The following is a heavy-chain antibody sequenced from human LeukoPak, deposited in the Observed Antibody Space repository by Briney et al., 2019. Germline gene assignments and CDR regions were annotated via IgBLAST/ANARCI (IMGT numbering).Heavy chain of an antibody. CDR2: ISGSGGGT. D-gene: IGHD2-2*01. J-gene: IGHJ4*02. Sequence: PGGSLRLSCAASGFTFSSYAMNWVRQAPGKGLQWVSTISGSGGGTHYADSVKGRFTISRDNSKNTLYPQMNSLRAEDTAVYYCAKLGVVPAAILDYWGQGTLVTVSS. CDR1: GFTFSSYA. V-gene: IGHV3-23*01. CDR3: AKLGVVPAAILDY.